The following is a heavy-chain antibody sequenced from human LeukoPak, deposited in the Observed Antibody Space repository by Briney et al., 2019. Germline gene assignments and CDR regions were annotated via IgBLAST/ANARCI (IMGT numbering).Heavy chain of an antibody. Sequence: GGSLRLSCAASGFTFSSYAMSWVRQAPGKGLEWVSAISGSGGSTYYADSVKGRFTISRDNSKNTLYLQMNSLRAEDTAVYYCAKGESRGRLSTASDYWGQGTLVTVSS. CDR1: GFTFSSYA. D-gene: IGHD5/OR15-5a*01. CDR2: ISGSGGST. V-gene: IGHV3-23*01. J-gene: IGHJ4*02. CDR3: AKGESRGRLSTASDY.